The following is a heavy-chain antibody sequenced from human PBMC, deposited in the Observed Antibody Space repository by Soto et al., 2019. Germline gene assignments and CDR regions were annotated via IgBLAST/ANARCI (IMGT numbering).Heavy chain of an antibody. D-gene: IGHD3-9*01. Sequence: PSETLSLTCTVSGGSVSSGSYYWSWIRQPPGKGLEWIGYIYYSGSTNYNPSLKSRVTISVDTSKNQFSLKLSSVTAADTAVYYCARALRYFDWAHYYFDYWGQGTLVTASS. CDR2: IYYSGST. CDR1: GGSVSSGSYY. CDR3: ARALRYFDWAHYYFDY. V-gene: IGHV4-61*01. J-gene: IGHJ4*02.